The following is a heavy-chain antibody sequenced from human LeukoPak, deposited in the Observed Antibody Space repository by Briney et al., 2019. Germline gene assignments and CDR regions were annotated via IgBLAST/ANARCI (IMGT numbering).Heavy chain of an antibody. CDR2: IHHDGSNK. D-gene: IGHD2-15*01. CDR3: ARDLGYCSGGSCYSSGHAFDI. Sequence: PPGGSLRLSCAASGFTFSSYGMHWVRQAPGKGLDWVAFIHHDGSNKYYADSVRGRFTISRDNSKNTLYLQMNSLRAEDTAVYFCARDLGYCSGGSCYSSGHAFDIWGQGTMVTVSS. CDR1: GFTFSSYG. J-gene: IGHJ3*02. V-gene: IGHV3-30*02.